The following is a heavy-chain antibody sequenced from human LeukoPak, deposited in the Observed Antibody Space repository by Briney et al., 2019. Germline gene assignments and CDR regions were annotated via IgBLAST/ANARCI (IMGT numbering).Heavy chain of an antibody. CDR1: GTSISTNY. Sequence: SETLSLTCSVSGTSISTNYWSWIRQPPGKGLEWLGCIFCSGGTNYKPSLKSRITISVDTSKNQPSLRLSSVTAADTAVYYCARHVDYWGQGTLVTVSS. CDR3: ARHVDY. J-gene: IGHJ4*02. CDR2: IFCSGGT. V-gene: IGHV4-59*08.